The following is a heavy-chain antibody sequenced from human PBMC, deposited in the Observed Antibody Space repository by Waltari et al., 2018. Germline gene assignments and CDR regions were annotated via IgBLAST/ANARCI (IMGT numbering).Heavy chain of an antibody. CDR2: ISYSGAT. Sequence: QLQLQESGPRLVKPSATLSLPCTVSGVSITSNRHYWAWIRQSPGQGLEWIGTISYSGATYISPSLKSRVSVSRDTSKNQLSLILGSVTAADMAVYYCATYIGASVGTAAFDVWGQGTMVTVSS. V-gene: IGHV4-39*01. D-gene: IGHD5-12*01. CDR3: ATYIGASVGTAAFDV. J-gene: IGHJ3*01. CDR1: GVSITSNRHY.